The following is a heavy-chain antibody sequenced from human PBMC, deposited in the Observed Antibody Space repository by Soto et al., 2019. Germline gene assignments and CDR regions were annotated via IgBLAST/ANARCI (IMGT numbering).Heavy chain of an antibody. CDR2: IIPIFGTA. J-gene: IGHJ4*02. CDR3: ARSFGITGTTTTGRLQYYFDY. Sequence: SVKVSCKASGGTFSSYAISWVRQAPGQGLEWMGGIIPIFGTANYAQKFQGRVTITADESTSTAYMELSSLRSEDTAVYYCARSFGITGTTTTGRLQYYFDYWGQGTLVPVSS. CDR1: GGTFSSYA. V-gene: IGHV1-69*13. D-gene: IGHD1-20*01.